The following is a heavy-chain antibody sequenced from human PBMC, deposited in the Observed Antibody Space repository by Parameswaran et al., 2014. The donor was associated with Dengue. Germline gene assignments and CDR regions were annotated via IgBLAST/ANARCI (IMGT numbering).Heavy chain of an antibody. D-gene: IGHD5-18*01. CDR2: TYYRSKWYS. CDR3: ARGGFDITATLFDS. J-gene: IGHJ4*02. V-gene: IGHV6-1*01. CDR1: GDSVSNNRAI. Sequence: SQTLSLTCAISGDSVSNNRAIWNWIRQSPSRGLEWLGRTYYRSKWYSDSALSVRSRITVDPDTSKNHFSLQLNSVTPEDTAVYYCARGGFDITATLFDSWGQGTLVTVSS.